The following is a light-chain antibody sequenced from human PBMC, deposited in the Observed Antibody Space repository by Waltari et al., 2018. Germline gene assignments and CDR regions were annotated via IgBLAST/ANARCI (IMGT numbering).Light chain of an antibody. Sequence: QSVLTQPPSVSEAPRQRVTISCSGSRSNIRTHAVSWYQQLPGNAPKLLIYYDDLLPAGVSDRFSVSNSCTSASLAISVLQSDDEADYYCAVWDDSLNGVVFGGGTKLTVL. V-gene: IGLV1-36*01. CDR2: YDD. CDR1: RSNIRTHA. J-gene: IGLJ2*01. CDR3: AVWDDSLNGVV.